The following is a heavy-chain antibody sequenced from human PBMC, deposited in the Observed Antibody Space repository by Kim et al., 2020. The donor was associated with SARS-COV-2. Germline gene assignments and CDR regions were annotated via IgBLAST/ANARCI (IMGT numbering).Heavy chain of an antibody. D-gene: IGHD3-10*01. CDR1: GFTFSNYA. CDR2: IYSGGSST. Sequence: GGSLRLSCAASGFTFSNYAMSWVRHAPGKGLEWVSLIYSGGSSTYYEDSVKGRFPISRDNSKNTLFLQMNSLRAEDTAVYFCAKDWGAGYYYGTFDIWGQGTMVTVSS. CDR3: AKDWGAGYYYGTFDI. V-gene: IGHV3-23*03. J-gene: IGHJ3*02.